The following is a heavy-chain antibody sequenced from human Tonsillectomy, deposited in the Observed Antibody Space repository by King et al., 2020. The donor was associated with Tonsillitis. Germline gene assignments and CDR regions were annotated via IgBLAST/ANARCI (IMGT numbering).Heavy chain of an antibody. V-gene: IGHV3-48*04. D-gene: IGHD3-22*01. CDR3: ARDDNGMDV. J-gene: IGHJ6*02. Sequence: VQLVESGGGLVQPGGSLRLSCAVSGFTFSSYSIHWVRQAPGKGLEWVSYINSSGSTRYYADSVKGRFTISRDNAKNSMYLQLNSLRAEDTAVYFCARDDNGMDVWGQGTTVTVSS. CDR2: INSSGSTR. CDR1: GFTFSSYS.